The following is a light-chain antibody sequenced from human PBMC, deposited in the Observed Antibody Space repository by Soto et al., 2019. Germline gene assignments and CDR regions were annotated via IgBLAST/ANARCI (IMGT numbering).Light chain of an antibody. CDR1: SSDVGGYNY. V-gene: IGLV2-14*01. J-gene: IGLJ1*01. CDR2: EVS. CDR3: DSYTSSRDYV. Sequence: QSALTQPASVSGSPGQSITISCTGTSSDVGGYNYVSWYQQQSGKAPKLIIHEVSNRPSGVSNRFSGSKSGNTASLTISGLQAEDEADYYCDSYTSSRDYVLGIGTKVT.